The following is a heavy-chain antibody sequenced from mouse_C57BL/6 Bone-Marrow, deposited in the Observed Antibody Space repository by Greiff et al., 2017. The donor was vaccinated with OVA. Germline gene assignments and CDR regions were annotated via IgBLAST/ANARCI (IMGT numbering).Heavy chain of an antibody. CDR3: AAYYGSSYVFDY. Sequence: QVQLQQPGAELVKPGASVKVSCKASGYTFTSYWMHWVKQRPGQGLEWIGRIHPSDSDTNYNQKFKGKATLPVDKSSSTAYMQLSSLTSVDSAVYYCAAYYGSSYVFDYWGQGTTLTVSS. CDR1: GYTFTSYW. CDR2: IHPSDSDT. V-gene: IGHV1-74*01. J-gene: IGHJ2*01. D-gene: IGHD1-1*01.